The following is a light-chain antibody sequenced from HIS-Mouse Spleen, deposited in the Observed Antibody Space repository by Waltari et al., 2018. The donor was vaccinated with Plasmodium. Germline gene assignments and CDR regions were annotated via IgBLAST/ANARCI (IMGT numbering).Light chain of an antibody. Sequence: EIVLPPFPATLSVSPGERAPLSCRASQSVSSNLAWYQQKPGQAPRLLIYGASTRATGIPARFSGSGSGTEFTLTISSLQSEDFAVYYCQQYNNWSFTFGPGTKVDIK. J-gene: IGKJ3*01. V-gene: IGKV3-15*01. CDR1: QSVSSN. CDR2: GAS. CDR3: QQYNNWSFT.